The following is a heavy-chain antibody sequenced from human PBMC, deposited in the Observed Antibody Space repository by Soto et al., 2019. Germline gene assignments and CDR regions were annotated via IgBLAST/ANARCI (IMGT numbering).Heavy chain of an antibody. CDR3: APRKFGSFNIAAFEI. Sequence: EVQLVESGGGLVQPGGSLRLSCAASGFGFGTSEMNWVRQAPGKGLEWISYISKSSVTTHYADSVKGRFTISRDNAKNSLYLQMNILRVEDTALYYCAPRKFGSFNIAAFEIWGQGTMVTVSS. CDR1: GFGFGTSE. CDR2: ISKSSVTT. J-gene: IGHJ3*02. V-gene: IGHV3-48*03. D-gene: IGHD3-16*01.